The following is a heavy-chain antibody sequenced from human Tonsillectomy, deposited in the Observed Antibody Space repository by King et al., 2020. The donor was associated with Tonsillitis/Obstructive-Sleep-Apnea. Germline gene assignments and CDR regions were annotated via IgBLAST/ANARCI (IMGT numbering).Heavy chain of an antibody. J-gene: IGHJ6*02. CDR3: ARGSRYYDFLVDYYGMYV. Sequence: VQLVQSGAEVKKPGESLKISCKGSGYSFTSYWIGWVRQMPGKGLEWMGIIYPGDSDNRYSPSFQGQVTISADKSNSTAYLQWSSLKASDTAMYYCARGSRYYDFLVDYYGMYVWGQGTTVTVSS. D-gene: IGHD3-3*01. CDR2: IYPGDSDN. CDR1: GYSFTSYW. V-gene: IGHV5-51*03.